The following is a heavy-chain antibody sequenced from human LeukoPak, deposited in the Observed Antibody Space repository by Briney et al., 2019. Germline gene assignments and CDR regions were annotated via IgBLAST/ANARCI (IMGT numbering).Heavy chain of an antibody. D-gene: IGHD4-17*01. CDR2: INPHSGKT. CDR3: ARLSSHYGDYKVDP. J-gene: IGHJ5*02. V-gene: IGHV1-8*02. CDR1: GYTFTSYY. Sequence: GASVKVSCKASGYTFTSYYMHWVRQAPGQGLEWMGWINPHSGKTGYAQKFQGRVTMTTDTSASTAYMELSSLRSEDTAVYYCARLSSHYGDYKVDPWGQGTLVTVSS.